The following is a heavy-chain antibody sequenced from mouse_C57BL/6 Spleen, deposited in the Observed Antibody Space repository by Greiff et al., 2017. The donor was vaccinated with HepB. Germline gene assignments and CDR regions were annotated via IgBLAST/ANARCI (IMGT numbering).Heavy chain of an antibody. CDR3: TRVTTQFAY. Sequence: VQLQQSGAELVRPGASVKLSCTASGFNIKDYYMHWVKQRPEQGLEWIGRLDPEDGDTEYAPKFQGKATLTADTSSNTAYLQLSSLTSEDTAVYYCTRVTTQFAYWGQGTLVTVSA. J-gene: IGHJ3*01. V-gene: IGHV14-1*01. CDR1: GFNIKDYY. D-gene: IGHD2-2*01. CDR2: LDPEDGDT.